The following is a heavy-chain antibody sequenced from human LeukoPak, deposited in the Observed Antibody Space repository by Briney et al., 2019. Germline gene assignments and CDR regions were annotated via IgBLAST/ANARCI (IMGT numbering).Heavy chain of an antibody. CDR1: GGSISSYY. J-gene: IGHJ3*02. CDR2: IYYSGST. Sequence: ETLSLTCTVSGGSISSYYWSWIRQPPGKGLEWIGYIYYSGSTNYNPSLKSRVTISVDTSKNQFSLKLSSVTAADTAVYYCAREGTRHHAFDIWGQGTMVTVSS. CDR3: AREGTRHHAFDI. V-gene: IGHV4-59*01. D-gene: IGHD1-7*01.